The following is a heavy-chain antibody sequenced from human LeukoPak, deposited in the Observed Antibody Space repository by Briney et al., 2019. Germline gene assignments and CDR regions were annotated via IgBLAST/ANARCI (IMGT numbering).Heavy chain of an antibody. D-gene: IGHD5/OR15-5a*01. Sequence: ASVKVSCKTSGYTFSAYGITWERQAPGQGLEWMGWISAYTGDTKYARNVLGRVTMTTDTSTNTAYMELRSLRSDDTAVYFCARVFVSTRGFDYWGQGTLVTVSS. CDR3: ARVFVSTRGFDY. CDR1: GYTFSAYG. CDR2: ISAYTGDT. J-gene: IGHJ4*02. V-gene: IGHV1-18*01.